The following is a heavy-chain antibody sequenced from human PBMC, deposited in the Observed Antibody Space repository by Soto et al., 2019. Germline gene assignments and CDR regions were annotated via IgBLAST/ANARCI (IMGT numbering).Heavy chain of an antibody. CDR2: ISNDGGST. CDR3: ATWHEREHAYDV. CDR1: GFSFSSYA. Sequence: PGGSLRLSCSASGFSFSSYAMHWVRQAPGKGLEYASSISNDGGSTYYAGSVKGRFTISSDSSKTTVYLQMNDLRPDDTAVYYCATWHEREHAYDVWGQGTTVTVSS. D-gene: IGHD1-1*01. J-gene: IGHJ3*01. V-gene: IGHV3-64*04.